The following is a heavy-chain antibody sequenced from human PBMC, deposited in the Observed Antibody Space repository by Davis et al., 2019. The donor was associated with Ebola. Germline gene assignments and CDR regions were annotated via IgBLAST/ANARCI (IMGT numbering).Heavy chain of an antibody. CDR2: IKSKTDGGTT. CDR3: TTLSTVTTMYFDL. D-gene: IGHD4-17*01. J-gene: IGHJ2*01. CDR1: GFTLNNAW. V-gene: IGHV3-15*01. Sequence: GESLKISCVGSGFTLNNAWMSWVRQAPGKGLEWVGLIKSKTDGGTTDYAAHVKARFAMSRDDSKNTLYLQMNSLKIDDTAVYYCTTLSTVTTMYFDLWGRGTLVTVSS.